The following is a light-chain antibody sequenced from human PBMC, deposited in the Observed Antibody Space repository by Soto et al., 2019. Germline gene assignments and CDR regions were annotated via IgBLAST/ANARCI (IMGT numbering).Light chain of an antibody. Sequence: DIQMTQSPSSLSASVGDRVTITCRASQSISSYLNWYQQKPGKAPKLLIYAASNLQSGVPSRFSGSGSGTNFTLSLNSLQPEDFATYYCQQGYSNPWTFGQGTRWIS. CDR3: QQGYSNPWT. CDR2: AAS. J-gene: IGKJ1*01. V-gene: IGKV1-39*01. CDR1: QSISSY.